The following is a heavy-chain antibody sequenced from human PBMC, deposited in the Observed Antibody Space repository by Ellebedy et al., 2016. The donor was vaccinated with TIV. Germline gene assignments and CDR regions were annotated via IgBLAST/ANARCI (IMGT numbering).Heavy chain of an antibody. J-gene: IGHJ4*02. V-gene: IGHV3-74*01. Sequence: GESLKISCAASGFTFSTYWMHWVRQAPGKGLMWVSRINTDGSSTGYADSVKGRFAISRDNTKNTLFLQMNSLRAEDTAVYYCAKGDGIPSFDYWGQGTLDTVSS. CDR1: GFTFSTYW. CDR2: INTDGSST. CDR3: AKGDGIPSFDY. D-gene: IGHD1-26*01.